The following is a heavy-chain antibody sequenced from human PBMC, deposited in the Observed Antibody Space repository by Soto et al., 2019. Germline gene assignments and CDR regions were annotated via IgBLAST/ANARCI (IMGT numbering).Heavy chain of an antibody. V-gene: IGHV3-21*01. CDR2: ISGRNDI. D-gene: IGHD2-2*02. J-gene: IGHJ6*02. CDR3: AREYTAWPLAYGLDV. CDR1: GFTFSNYS. Sequence: GFLRLSCVGSGFTFSNYSINCFLQSPGKGLEWVSSISGRNDIYYADSVKGRFTISRDNAKNSVSLQMNSLRAEDTAVYYCAREYTAWPLAYGLDVWGQGTTVTVSS.